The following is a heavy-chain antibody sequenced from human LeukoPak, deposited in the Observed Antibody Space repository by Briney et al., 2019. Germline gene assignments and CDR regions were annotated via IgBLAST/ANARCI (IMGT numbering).Heavy chain of an antibody. Sequence: SQTLSLTCAISGDSVSSVNAAWNWIRQSPSRGLEWLGRTYYRSKWYNDYAVSVKSRITINPDTSKNQFSLHLNSVTPEDTAVYFCARISGSGDYYFDLWGPGTLVTVSS. CDR2: TYYRSKWYN. CDR3: ARISGSGDYYFDL. J-gene: IGHJ2*01. V-gene: IGHV6-1*01. CDR1: GDSVSSVNAA. D-gene: IGHD2-21*02.